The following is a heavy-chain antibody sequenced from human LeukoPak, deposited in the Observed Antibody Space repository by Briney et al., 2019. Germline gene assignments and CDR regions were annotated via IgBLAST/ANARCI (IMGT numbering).Heavy chain of an antibody. V-gene: IGHV4-4*02. J-gene: IGHJ4*02. CDR1: VDSISSSKW. Sequence: SGTLSLTCAVFVDSISSSKWWSWVRQAPGKGLEWIGEIHPGGSTSYNPSLKSRVTISIDTSKNQFSLNLSSVTDADTAVYYCAVGVGGDDWKYYFDYWGQGTLVTVSS. D-gene: IGHD1-1*01. CDR3: AVGVGGDDWKYYFDY. CDR2: IHPGGST.